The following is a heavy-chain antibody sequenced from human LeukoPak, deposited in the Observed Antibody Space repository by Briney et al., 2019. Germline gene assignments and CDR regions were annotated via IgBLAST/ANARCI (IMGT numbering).Heavy chain of an antibody. CDR2: INPSGGST. V-gene: IGHV1-46*01. CDR1: GYTFTSYY. Sequence: ASVKVSCKASGYTFTSYYMHWVRQAPGQGLEWMGIINPSGGSTSYAQKFQGRVTMTTDTSTSTAYMELRSLRSDDTAVYYCARAPDYYGSGSYYNPFYHWGQGTLVTVSS. CDR3: ARAPDYYGSGSYYNPFYH. D-gene: IGHD3-10*01. J-gene: IGHJ5*02.